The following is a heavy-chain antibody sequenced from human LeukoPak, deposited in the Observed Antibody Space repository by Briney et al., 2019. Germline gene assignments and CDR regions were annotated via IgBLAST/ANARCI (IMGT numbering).Heavy chain of an antibody. CDR3: ARDCGGDCDTTYYYYMDV. V-gene: IGHV4-61*02. D-gene: IGHD2-21*02. J-gene: IGHJ6*03. CDR2: IYTSGST. Sequence: PSQTLSFTCTVSGGSISSGSYYWSWIRQPAGKGLEWIGRIYTSGSTNYNPSLKSRVTISVDTSKNQFSLKLSSVTAADTAVYYCARDCGGDCDTTYYYYMDVWGKGTTVTISS. CDR1: GGSISSGSYY.